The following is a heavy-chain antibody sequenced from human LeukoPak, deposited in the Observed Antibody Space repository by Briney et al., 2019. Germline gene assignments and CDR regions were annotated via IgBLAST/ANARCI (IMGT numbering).Heavy chain of an antibody. CDR1: GFTFSSYG. V-gene: IGHV3-30*02. Sequence: PGGSLRLSCAASGFTFSSYGMHWVRQAPGKGLEWVAFIRYDGSNKYYTDSVKGRFTISRDNSKNTLYLQMNSPRAEDTAVYYCAKGAIAARLGGFEYWGQGTLVTVSS. CDR3: AKGAIAARLGGFEY. D-gene: IGHD6-6*01. CDR2: IRYDGSNK. J-gene: IGHJ4*02.